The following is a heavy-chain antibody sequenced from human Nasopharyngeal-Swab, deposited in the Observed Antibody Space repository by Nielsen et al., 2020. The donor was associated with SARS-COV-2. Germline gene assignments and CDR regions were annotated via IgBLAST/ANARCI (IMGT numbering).Heavy chain of an antibody. CDR3: ARDDSSSERGAFDI. Sequence: GESLKISCAASGFAFSSYWMSWVRQAPGKGLEWVSSISGSSSRIYYADSVKGRFTISRDNDRNSLYLQMNSLRDDDTAVYYCARDDSSSERGAFDIWGQGTTVTVSS. CDR1: GFAFSSYW. V-gene: IGHV3-21*04. CDR2: ISGSSSRI. D-gene: IGHD6-13*01. J-gene: IGHJ3*02.